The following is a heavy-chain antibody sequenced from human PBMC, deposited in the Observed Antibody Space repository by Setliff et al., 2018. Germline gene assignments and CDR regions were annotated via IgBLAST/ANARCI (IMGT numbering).Heavy chain of an antibody. CDR2: MNPNSGNT. CDR1: GYTFTSYD. V-gene: IGHV1-8*01. CDR3: ARAPAYVGNLMVVVTTEGYYFDS. D-gene: IGHD3-22*01. J-gene: IGHJ4*02. Sequence: ASVKVSCKASGYTFTSYDMNWVRQATGQGLEWMGWMNPNSGNTGYAQKFHGRVTMTRNTSISTAYMELNSLRSEDTAVYFCARAPAYVGNLMVVVTTEGYYFDSWGQGTLVTVSS.